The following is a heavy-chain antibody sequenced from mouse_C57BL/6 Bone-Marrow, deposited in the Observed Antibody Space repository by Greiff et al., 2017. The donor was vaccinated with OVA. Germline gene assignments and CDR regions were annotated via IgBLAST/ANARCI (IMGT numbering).Heavy chain of an antibody. D-gene: IGHD6-2*01. CDR1: GYTFTSYW. V-gene: IGHV1-7*01. Sequence: QVQLQQSGAELAKPGASVKLSCKASGYTFTSYWMHWVKQRPGQGLEWIGYINPSSGYTKYNQKFKDKATLTADKSSSTAYMQLSSLTYEDSAVYYGARRRYSLYYAMDYWGQGTSVTVSS. CDR2: INPSSGYT. J-gene: IGHJ4*01. CDR3: ARRRYSLYYAMDY.